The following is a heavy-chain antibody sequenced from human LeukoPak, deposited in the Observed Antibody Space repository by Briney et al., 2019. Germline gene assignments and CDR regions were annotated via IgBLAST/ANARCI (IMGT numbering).Heavy chain of an antibody. V-gene: IGHV4-30-4*01. CDR3: ARHGVATVNAFDI. Sequence: SETLSLTCTVSGGSISSGDYYWSWIRQPPGKGLEWIGYIYYSGSTYYNPSLKSRVTISVDTSKNQFSLKLSSVTAADTAVYYCARHGVATVNAFDIWGQGTMVTVSS. CDR2: IYYSGST. J-gene: IGHJ3*02. D-gene: IGHD2-8*01. CDR1: GGSISSGDYY.